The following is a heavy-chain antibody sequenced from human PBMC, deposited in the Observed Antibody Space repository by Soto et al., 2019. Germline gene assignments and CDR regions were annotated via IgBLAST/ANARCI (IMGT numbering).Heavy chain of an antibody. CDR1: GYTFASYY. Sequence: DSVKVSCKAAGYTFASYYMHWVRQAPGQGLEWMGIINPSGGSTSYAQKFQGRVTMTRDTSTSTVYMELSSLRSEDTAVYYCVPSWYPNYFDYWGQGTLVTVSS. V-gene: IGHV1-46*01. CDR2: INPSGGST. J-gene: IGHJ4*02. CDR3: VPSWYPNYFDY. D-gene: IGHD6-13*01.